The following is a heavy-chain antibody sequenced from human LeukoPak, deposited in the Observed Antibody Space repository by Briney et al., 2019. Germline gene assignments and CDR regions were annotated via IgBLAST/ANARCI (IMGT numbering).Heavy chain of an antibody. CDR1: GFTFDDYT. CDR2: ISWDGGST. J-gene: IGHJ4*02. V-gene: IGHV3-43*01. CDR3: ARDSSITTRV. D-gene: IGHD5-12*01. Sequence: GGSLRLSCAASGFTFDDYTMHWVRHAPGKGLEWVSLISWDGGSTYYADSVKGRFTISRDNSKNSLYLQMNSLRTEDTALYYCARDSSITTRVWGQGTLVTVSS.